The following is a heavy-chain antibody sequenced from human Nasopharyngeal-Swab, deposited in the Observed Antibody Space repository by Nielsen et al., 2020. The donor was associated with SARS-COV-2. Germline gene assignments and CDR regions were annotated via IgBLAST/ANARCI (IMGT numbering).Heavy chain of an antibody. D-gene: IGHD5-18*01. CDR1: GITFSSYG. Sequence: GESLKISCAASGITFSSYGMHWVRQAPGKGLEWVAVTSYDGSNKYYADSVKGRFTISRDNSKNTLYLQMNSLRAEDTAVYYCAKEGLLRGYSYGYLGDYWGQGTLVTVSS. CDR3: AKEGLLRGYSYGYLGDY. V-gene: IGHV3-30*18. CDR2: TSYDGSNK. J-gene: IGHJ4*02.